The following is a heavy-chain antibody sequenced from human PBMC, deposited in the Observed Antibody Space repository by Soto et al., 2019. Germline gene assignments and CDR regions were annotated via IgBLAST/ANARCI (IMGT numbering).Heavy chain of an antibody. V-gene: IGHV3-48*03. CDR2: ITTSGSDM. CDR1: GFPFSTYE. Sequence: PGGSLRLSCAGSGFPFSTYEMNWVRQAPGKGLEWIAHITTSGSDMNYADSVKGRFTISRDNSKSSVFLQMNSLRVEDTAVYYCARDSLGYDSDYYYGMDVWGQGTTVTVSS. D-gene: IGHD5-12*01. J-gene: IGHJ6*02. CDR3: ARDSLGYDSDYYYGMDV.